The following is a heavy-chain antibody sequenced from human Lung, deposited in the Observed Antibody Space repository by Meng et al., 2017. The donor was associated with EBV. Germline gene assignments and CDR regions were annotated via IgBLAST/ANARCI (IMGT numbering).Heavy chain of an antibody. CDR2: LIPMSGAP. Sequence: QGQVVQSGAEVKKPGSSVTVSCKTSGGTFTSDAISWVRQSPGQGLEWMGGLIPMSGAPNYAQKFQGRITITADESTSTHYMDLSSLRSEDTAVYYCASESGRGYTPDYWGQGTLVTVSS. J-gene: IGHJ4*02. CDR1: GGTFTSDA. CDR3: ASESGRGYTPDY. V-gene: IGHV1-69*01. D-gene: IGHD3-10*01.